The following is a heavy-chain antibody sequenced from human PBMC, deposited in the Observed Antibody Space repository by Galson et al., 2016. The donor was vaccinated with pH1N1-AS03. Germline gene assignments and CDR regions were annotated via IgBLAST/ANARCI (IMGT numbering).Heavy chain of an antibody. Sequence: SLRLSCAASGFTFSDYAMGWVRQAPGKGLEWLAEISGTGGSPFCADSVKGRVTISRDNSKNTVYLQMTILRAEDTAVYYCATNALKVRVDYWGQGTLVTVSS. CDR3: ATNALKVRVDY. J-gene: IGHJ4*02. D-gene: IGHD1-1*01. CDR1: GFTFSDYA. CDR2: ISGTGGSP. V-gene: IGHV3-23*01.